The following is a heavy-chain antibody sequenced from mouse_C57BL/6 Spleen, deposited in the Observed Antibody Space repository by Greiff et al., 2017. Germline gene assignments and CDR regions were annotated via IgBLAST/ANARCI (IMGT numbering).Heavy chain of an antibody. CDR1: GFTFSDYG. J-gene: IGHJ3*01. V-gene: IGHV5-17*01. CDR3: ARQGYGNLAWFAY. CDR2: ISSGSSTI. Sequence: DVMLVESGGGLVKPGGSLKLSCAASGFTFSDYGMHWVRQAPEKGLEWVAYISSGSSTIYYADTVKGRFTISRDNAKNTLFLQMTSLRSEDTAMYYCARQGYGNLAWFAYWGQGTLGTVSA. D-gene: IGHD2-10*02.